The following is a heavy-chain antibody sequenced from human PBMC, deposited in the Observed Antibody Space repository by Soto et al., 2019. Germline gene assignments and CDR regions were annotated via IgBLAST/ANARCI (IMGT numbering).Heavy chain of an antibody. CDR2: ISVYNGNT. Sequence: ASVKVSCKASGYTFTSYGISWVRQAPGQGLECMGWISVYNGNTKYPQKFQGRVTMTTDTSTSTAYMELRSLTSDDTAVYYCARDAALQFSGYGGAYWGQGTVVTLSS. J-gene: IGHJ4*02. CDR3: ARDAALQFSGYGGAY. V-gene: IGHV1-18*01. CDR1: GYTFTSYG. D-gene: IGHD6-25*01.